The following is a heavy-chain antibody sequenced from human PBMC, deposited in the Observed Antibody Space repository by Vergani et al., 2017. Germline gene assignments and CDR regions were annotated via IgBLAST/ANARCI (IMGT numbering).Heavy chain of an antibody. D-gene: IGHD7-27*01. J-gene: IGHJ4*02. Sequence: EVQLVEAGGGMVQPGRSLRLSCSASGFNISDSVMSWVRQAPGKGLEWVGLIRSKAYGGTTESAAFEKGRFTISRDDSKSIVYLQMNSLKTEDTAVYYCAKDADWGPPSYFDYWGQGTLVTVSS. CDR3: AKDADWGPPSYFDY. CDR2: IRSKAYGGTT. V-gene: IGHV3-49*04. CDR1: GFNISDSV.